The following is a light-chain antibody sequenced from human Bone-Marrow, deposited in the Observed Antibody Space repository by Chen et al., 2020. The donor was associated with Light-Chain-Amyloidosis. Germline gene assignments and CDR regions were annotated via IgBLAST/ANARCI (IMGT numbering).Light chain of an antibody. CDR2: DDS. CDR3: QVWDRGSDRPV. Sequence: SYVLTQPSSVSVAPGQTATIACGGNNIGSTSVHWYQQTPGQAPLLVVYDDSDRPSGIPERLCGCNSVNTATLTILRVEAGDEADYYCQVWDRGSDRPVFGGGTKLTVL. J-gene: IGLJ3*02. CDR1: NIGSTS. V-gene: IGLV3-21*02.